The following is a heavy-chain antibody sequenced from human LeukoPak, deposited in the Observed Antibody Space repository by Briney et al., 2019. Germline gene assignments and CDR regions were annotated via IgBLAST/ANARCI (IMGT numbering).Heavy chain of an antibody. D-gene: IGHD5-24*01. Sequence: GESLKISCKGSGYSFTSYWIGWVRQMPGKGLEWMGIIYPGDSDTRYSPSFQGRVTISADKSINTAYLQWSSLKASDTAIYYCARHDGDGYNSRFDLDYWGQGTLVTVSS. CDR2: IYPGDSDT. CDR1: GYSFTSYW. V-gene: IGHV5-51*01. J-gene: IGHJ4*02. CDR3: ARHDGDGYNSRFDLDY.